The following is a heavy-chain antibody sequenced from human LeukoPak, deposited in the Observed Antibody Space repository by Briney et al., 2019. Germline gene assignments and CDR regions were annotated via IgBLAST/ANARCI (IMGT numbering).Heavy chain of an antibody. CDR1: GFTFSSYA. CDR2: ISGSGGST. D-gene: IGHD2-2*01. V-gene: IGHV3-23*01. J-gene: IGHJ5*02. CDR3: AKDTDIVVVPAATLRGLLNWFDP. Sequence: GWSLRLSCAASGFTFSSYAMSWVRQAPGKGLEWVSAISGSGGSTYYADSVKGRFTISRDNSKNTLYLQMNSLRAEDTAVYYCAKDTDIVVVPAATLRGLLNWFDPWGQGTLVTVSS.